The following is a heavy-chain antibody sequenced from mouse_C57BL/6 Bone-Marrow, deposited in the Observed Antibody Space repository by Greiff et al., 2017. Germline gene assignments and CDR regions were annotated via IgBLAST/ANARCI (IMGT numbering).Heavy chain of an antibody. Sequence: EVKLMESGAELVRPGASVKLSCTASGFNIKDDYMHWVKQRPEQGLEWIGWIDPENGDTEYASKFQGKATITVDTSSNTAYLQRSSLTSEDTAVYYCTRSAYWGQGTLVTVSA. V-gene: IGHV14-4*01. CDR3: TRSAY. CDR1: GFNIKDDY. J-gene: IGHJ3*01. CDR2: IDPENGDT.